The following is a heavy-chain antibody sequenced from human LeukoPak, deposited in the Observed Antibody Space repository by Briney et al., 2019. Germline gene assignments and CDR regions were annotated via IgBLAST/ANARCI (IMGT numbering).Heavy chain of an antibody. CDR2: IYHSGST. J-gene: IGHJ4*02. V-gene: IGHV4-38-2*02. CDR3: ARRIRFYSSSWYPWGYYFDY. CDR1: GYSISSGYY. Sequence: SETLSLTCTVSGYSISSGYYWGWIRQPPGKGLEWIGSIYHSGSTNYNPSLKSRVTISVDTSKNQFSLKLSSVTAADTAVYYCARRIRFYSSSWYPWGYYFDYWGQGTLVTVSS. D-gene: IGHD6-13*01.